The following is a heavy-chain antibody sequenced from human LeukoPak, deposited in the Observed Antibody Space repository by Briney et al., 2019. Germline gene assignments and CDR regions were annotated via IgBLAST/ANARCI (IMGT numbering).Heavy chain of an antibody. CDR1: GFTISSYS. CDR2: ISSSSSTI. CDR3: ARGRSAAGPLHYCDY. J-gene: IGHJ4*02. V-gene: IGHV3-48*02. Sequence: PGGSLRLACAASGFTISSYSMIWVRQAPGKGLEWVSYISSSSSTIFYADSVKGRFTISRDNAKNSLYLQMNSLRDEDTAMYYCARGRSAAGPLHYCDYWGQGALVTVSS. D-gene: IGHD6-13*01.